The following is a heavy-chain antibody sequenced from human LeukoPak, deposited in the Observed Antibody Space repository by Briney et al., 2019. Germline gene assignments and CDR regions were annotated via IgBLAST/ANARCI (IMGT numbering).Heavy chain of an antibody. CDR2: INHSGST. V-gene: IGHV4-34*01. CDR1: GGSFSGYY. D-gene: IGHD1-14*01. J-gene: IGHJ6*02. Sequence: KPSETLSLTCAVYGGSFSGYYWSWIRQPPGKGLEWIGEINHSGSTNYNPSLKSRVTISVDTSKNQFPLKLSSVTAADTAVYYCATNRDYYYYYGMDVWGQGTTVTVSS. CDR3: ATNRDYYYYYGMDV.